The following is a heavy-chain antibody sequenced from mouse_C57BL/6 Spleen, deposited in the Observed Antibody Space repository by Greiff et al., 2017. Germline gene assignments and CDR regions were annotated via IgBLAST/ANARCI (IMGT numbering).Heavy chain of an antibody. Sequence: EVHLVESGGDLVKPGGSLKLSCAASGFTFSSYGMSWVRQTPDKRLEWVATISSGGSYTYYPDSVKGRFTISRDNAKNTLYLQMSSLKSEDTAMYYCAREDYGNFHFDYWGQGTTLTVSS. CDR3: AREDYGNFHFDY. J-gene: IGHJ2*01. D-gene: IGHD2-1*01. CDR2: ISSGGSYT. CDR1: GFTFSSYG. V-gene: IGHV5-6*01.